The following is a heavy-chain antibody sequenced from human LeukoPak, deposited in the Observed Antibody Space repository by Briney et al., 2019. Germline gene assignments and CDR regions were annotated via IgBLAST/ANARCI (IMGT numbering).Heavy chain of an antibody. CDR2: IYYSGST. CDR3: ARDSRIAARRFNWFDP. V-gene: IGHV4-39*07. D-gene: IGHD6-6*01. J-gene: IGHJ5*02. CDR1: GGSISSSSYY. Sequence: SETLSLTCTVSGGSISSSSYYWGWIRQPPGNGLEWIGSIYYSGSTYYNPSLKSRVTISVDTSKNQFSLKLSSVTAADTAVYYCARDSRIAARRFNWFDPWGQGTLVTVSS.